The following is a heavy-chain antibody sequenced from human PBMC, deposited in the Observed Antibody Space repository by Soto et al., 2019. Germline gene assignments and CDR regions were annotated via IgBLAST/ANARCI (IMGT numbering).Heavy chain of an antibody. D-gene: IGHD3-22*01. CDR3: AKNPGYYYDSTGYHFDY. CDR1: EFPISNYS. CDR2: ISYGGGTT. V-gene: IGHV3-23*01. Sequence: GGSMRLSCAASEFPISNYSMSWVRPTPGKGLEWVSAISYGGGTTYYADSVKGRFTISRDNSKNTLYLQMNSLRAEDTAVYYCAKNPGYYYDSTGYHFDYWGQGTLVTVSS. J-gene: IGHJ4*02.